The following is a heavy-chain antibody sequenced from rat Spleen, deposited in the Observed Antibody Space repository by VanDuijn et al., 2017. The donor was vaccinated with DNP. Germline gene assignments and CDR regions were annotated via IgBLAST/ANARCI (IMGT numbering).Heavy chain of an antibody. CDR1: GFTFDNYW. CDR3: APQGAD. V-gene: IGHV5-31*01. Sequence: EVQLVESGGDLVQPGRSLKLSCGASGFTFDNYWMTWIRQIPGKGLEWVASITSSGVTTYYPDSVKGRFTISRDNAKNTLFLQMDSLRSEDTATYYCAPQGADWGQGVMVTVSS. CDR2: ITSSGVTT. J-gene: IGHJ2*01.